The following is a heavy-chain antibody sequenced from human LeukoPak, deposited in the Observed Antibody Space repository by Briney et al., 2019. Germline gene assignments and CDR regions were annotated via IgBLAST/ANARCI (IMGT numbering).Heavy chain of an antibody. D-gene: IGHD6-13*01. V-gene: IGHV4-34*01. CDR1: GGSFSGYY. CDR3: ARGYSSSWFDDGVSLNWFDP. Sequence: SETLSLTCAVYGGSFSGYYWSWIRQPPGKGLEWIGEIHHSGSTNYNPSLKSRVTISVDTSKNQFSLKLSSVTAADTAVYYCARGYSSSWFDDGVSLNWFDPWGQGTLVTVSS. J-gene: IGHJ5*02. CDR2: IHHSGST.